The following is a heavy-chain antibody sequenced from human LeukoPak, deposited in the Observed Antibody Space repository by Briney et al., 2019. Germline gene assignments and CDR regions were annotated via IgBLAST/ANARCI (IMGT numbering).Heavy chain of an antibody. CDR2: INPNSGGT. J-gene: IGHJ4*02. Sequence: AAVKVSCKASGYTFTGYYMHWVRQAPGQGLEWMRWINPNSGGTNYAQKFQGRVTMTRDTSISTAYMELSRLRSDDTAVYYCGIIYYDSRRYFDYWGQGTLVTVSS. CDR3: GIIYYDSRRYFDY. V-gene: IGHV1-2*02. D-gene: IGHD3-22*01. CDR1: GYTFTGYY.